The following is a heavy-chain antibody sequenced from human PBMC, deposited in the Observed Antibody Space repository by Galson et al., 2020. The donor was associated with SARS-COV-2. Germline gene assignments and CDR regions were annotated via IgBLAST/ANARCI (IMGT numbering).Heavy chain of an antibody. CDR1: GGSLGAYY. D-gene: IGHD2-2*01. J-gene: IGHJ5*02. V-gene: IGHV4-59*01. Sequence: SETLSLTCTVSGGSLGAYYWSWIRQSPGEGLEWIGYIYHETTNYNPSLNSRVIISRDTSKNQFSLKLYSVTAADTAVYFCARHSMQWGSWFDPWGQGTLVTVSS. CDR3: ARHSMQWGSWFDP. CDR2: IYHETT.